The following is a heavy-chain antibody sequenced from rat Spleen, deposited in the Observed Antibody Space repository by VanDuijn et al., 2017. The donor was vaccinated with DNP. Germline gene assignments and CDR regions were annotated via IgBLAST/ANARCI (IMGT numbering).Heavy chain of an antibody. J-gene: IGHJ2*01. CDR3: ATLNFYASLAEYFNY. Sequence: EVQLVESGGGLVQPGRSLKLSCAASGFTFSDYYMAWVRQAPKKGLEWVASISTSGGSTYYRDSVKGRLTISRDNAKSTLYLQMESLRSEDTATYYCATLNFYASLAEYFNYWGQGVIVTVSS. CDR1: GFTFSDYY. V-gene: IGHV5-25*01. CDR2: ISTSGGST. D-gene: IGHD1-12*01.